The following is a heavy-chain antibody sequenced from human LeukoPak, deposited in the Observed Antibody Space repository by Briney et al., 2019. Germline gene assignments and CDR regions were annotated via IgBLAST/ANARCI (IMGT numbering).Heavy chain of an antibody. D-gene: IGHD5-12*01. CDR1: GFTFSSYA. V-gene: IGHV3-23*01. Sequence: GGSLRLSCAASGFTFSSYAMSWVRQAPGKGLEWVSAISGSGGSTYYADSVKGRFTISRDNSKNTLYLQMNSMRAEDTAVYYRAKDDPDSGYGEGFDYWGQGTLVTVSS. CDR2: ISGSGGST. J-gene: IGHJ4*02. CDR3: AKDDPDSGYGEGFDY.